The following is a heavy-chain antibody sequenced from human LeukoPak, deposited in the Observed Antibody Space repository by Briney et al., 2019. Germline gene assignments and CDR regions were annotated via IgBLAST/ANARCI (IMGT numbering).Heavy chain of an antibody. V-gene: IGHV4-39*01. J-gene: IGHJ4*02. Sequence: SETLSLTCTVSGVSISSSNSYWGWIRQPPGKGLEWIGSIYYSGNTYYNASLKSQVSISIDTSKNQFSLKLTSVTAADTAVYYCARQTGSGLFILPGDQGTLVTVSS. CDR2: IYYSGNT. CDR1: GVSISSSNSY. D-gene: IGHD3/OR15-3a*01. CDR3: ARQTGSGLFILP.